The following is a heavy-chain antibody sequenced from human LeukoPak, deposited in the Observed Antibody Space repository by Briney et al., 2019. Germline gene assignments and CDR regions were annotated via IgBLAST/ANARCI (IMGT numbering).Heavy chain of an antibody. Sequence: GGSLRLSCAASGFTFSSYGMHWVRQAPGKGLEWVAIISYDGSNKYYADSVKGRFTISRDNSKNTLYLQMNSLRAEDTAVYYCAKESRLWLRFLDYWGQGTLVTVSS. CDR2: ISYDGSNK. V-gene: IGHV3-30*18. CDR1: GFTFSSYG. D-gene: IGHD5-12*01. CDR3: AKESRLWLRFLDY. J-gene: IGHJ4*02.